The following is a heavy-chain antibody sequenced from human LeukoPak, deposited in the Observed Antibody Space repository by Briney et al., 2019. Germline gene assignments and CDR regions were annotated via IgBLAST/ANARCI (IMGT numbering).Heavy chain of an antibody. J-gene: IGHJ4*02. CDR1: GGSISSGSFY. Sequence: PSETLSLTCTVSGGSISSGSFYWSWIRQPAGKGLEGIGRIYTSGTTTYNPSLKSRVSISVDTSKNQFSLNLNSVTAADTAVYYCARAPQITLYGAAAGTFDSWGQGTLVTVSS. V-gene: IGHV4-61*02. CDR2: IYTSGTT. D-gene: IGHD6-13*01. CDR3: ARAPQITLYGAAAGTFDS.